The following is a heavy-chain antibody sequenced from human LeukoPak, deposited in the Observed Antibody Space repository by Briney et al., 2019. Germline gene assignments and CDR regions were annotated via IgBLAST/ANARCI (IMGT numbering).Heavy chain of an antibody. CDR1: GFTFSSYA. J-gene: IGHJ4*02. CDR2: ISGSGGST. D-gene: IGHD1-26*01. V-gene: IGHV3-23*01. CDR3: AKDKVGATEDY. Sequence: GGPLRLSCAASGFTFSSYAMSWVRQAPGRGLEWVSAISGSGGSTYYADSVKGRFTISRDNSKNTLYLQMNSLRAEDTAVYYCAKDKVGATEDYWGQGTLVTVSS.